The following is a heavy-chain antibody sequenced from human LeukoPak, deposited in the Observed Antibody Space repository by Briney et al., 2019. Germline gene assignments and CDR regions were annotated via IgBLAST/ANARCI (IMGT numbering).Heavy chain of an antibody. D-gene: IGHD1-26*01. J-gene: IGHJ6*03. V-gene: IGHV4-4*07. CDR3: ARVLVGANYYYYYMDV. CDR1: GGSISSYY. CDR2: IYTSGNT. Sequence: SETLSLTCTVSGGSISSYYWSWIRQPAGKGLKWIGRIYTSGNTNYNPSLKSRVTISVDKSKNQFSLKLSSVTAADTAVYYCARVLVGANYYYYYMDVWGKGTTVTVSS.